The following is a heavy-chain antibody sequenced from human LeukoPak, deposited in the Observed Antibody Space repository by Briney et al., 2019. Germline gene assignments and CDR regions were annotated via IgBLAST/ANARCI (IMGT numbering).Heavy chain of an antibody. CDR3: ARRPSGGPNWFDP. Sequence: GGSLKISCKVSGYSFTNYWIGWVRQMPGKGLEWMGIIYPGDSDTRYSPSFQGQVTISADKSISTAYLQWSSLEASDTAMYYCARRPSGGPNWFDPWGQGTLVTVSS. D-gene: IGHD4-23*01. V-gene: IGHV5-51*01. CDR2: IYPGDSDT. J-gene: IGHJ5*02. CDR1: GYSFTNYW.